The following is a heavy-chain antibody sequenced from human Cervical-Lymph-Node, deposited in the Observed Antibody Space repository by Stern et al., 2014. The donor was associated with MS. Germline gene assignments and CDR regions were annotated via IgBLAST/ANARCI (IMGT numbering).Heavy chain of an antibody. V-gene: IGHV3-11*01. J-gene: IGHJ5*02. D-gene: IGHD3-3*01. CDR1: GFTFSDYY. CDR2: IDARGTII. Sequence: VQLVESGGGLVKPGESLRLSCAASGFTFSDYYMSWLRQAPGTGLEWVSYIDARGTIIYYADSVKGRFTISRDNSNDSLYLQLNSLSAEDTAVYYCARTHYDFRSGYYGWFDPWGQGTLVTVSS. CDR3: ARTHYDFRSGYYGWFDP.